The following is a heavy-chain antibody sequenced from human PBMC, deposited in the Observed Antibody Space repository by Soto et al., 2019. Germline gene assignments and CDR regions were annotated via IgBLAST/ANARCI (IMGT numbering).Heavy chain of an antibody. CDR2: IYYNGST. Sequence: PSETLPLTCTVSGGFVSSGSYSWSWIRQPPGKGLEWIGYIYYNGSTNYNTSLKSRVTISVDTSKNQFSLKLSSVTAADTAVYYCARALYDSSGYYYWGAFDIWGQGTMVTVSS. J-gene: IGHJ3*02. CDR3: ARALYDSSGYYYWGAFDI. V-gene: IGHV4-61*01. D-gene: IGHD3-22*01. CDR1: GGFVSSGSYS.